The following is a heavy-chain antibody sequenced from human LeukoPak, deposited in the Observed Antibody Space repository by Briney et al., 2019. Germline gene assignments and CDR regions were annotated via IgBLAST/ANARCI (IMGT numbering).Heavy chain of an antibody. V-gene: IGHV3-74*01. Sequence: PGGSLRLSCAASGFTFSSYWMHWVRQAPGKGLVWVSRXXXDXXXXXXXXXVXXXXTXXXDNXKNTLYLQMNSLRAEDTAVYYCARGPYWFDYWGQGTLVTVSS. D-gene: IGHD2-15*01. J-gene: IGHJ4*02. CDR3: ARGPYWFDY. CDR1: GFTFSSYW. CDR2: XXXDXXXX.